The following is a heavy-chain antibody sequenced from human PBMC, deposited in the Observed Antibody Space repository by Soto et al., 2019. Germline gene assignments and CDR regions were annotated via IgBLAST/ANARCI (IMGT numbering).Heavy chain of an antibody. CDR3: ARSIRGTRRFNGMDV. CDR2: IERDDDDK. J-gene: IGHJ6*02. D-gene: IGHD1-20*01. CDR1: GFSLTSPGMC. V-gene: IGHV2-70*13. Sequence: GSGPTLVNPTETLTLTCTFSGFSLTSPGMCVSWIRQPPGKALEWLALIERDDDDKYYSTSLKTRLTIFKDTRKNQVVLTMANMDPADTGTYYCARSIRGTRRFNGMDVWGQGTTVTVSS.